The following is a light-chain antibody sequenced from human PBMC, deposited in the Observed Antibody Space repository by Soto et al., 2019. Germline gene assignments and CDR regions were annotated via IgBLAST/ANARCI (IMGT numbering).Light chain of an antibody. J-gene: IGKJ3*01. V-gene: IGKV1-33*01. Sequence: DIQMTQSPSSLSASVGDRFAVTCQASQDISSYLNWYQQKPGKAPKLLIYTASSLQSGVPSRFSGGGSGTDFNFSISSLQPEDIATYYCQQYDYLPFTFGPGTKVDI. CDR3: QQYDYLPFT. CDR2: TAS. CDR1: QDISSY.